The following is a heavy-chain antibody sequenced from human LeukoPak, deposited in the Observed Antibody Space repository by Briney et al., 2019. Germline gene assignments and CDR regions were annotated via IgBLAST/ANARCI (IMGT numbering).Heavy chain of an antibody. CDR1: GFTFSSYW. D-gene: IGHD1-26*01. CDR2: INSDASST. V-gene: IGHV3-74*01. Sequence: GGSLRLSCAASGFTFSSYWMHWVRQAPGKGLVWVSRINSDASSTSYADSVKGRFTISRDNCEKTLYMQMNSLRAEDTAVYYCARERILVGATATDYFDYWGQGTLVTVSS. J-gene: IGHJ4*02. CDR3: ARERILVGATATDYFDY.